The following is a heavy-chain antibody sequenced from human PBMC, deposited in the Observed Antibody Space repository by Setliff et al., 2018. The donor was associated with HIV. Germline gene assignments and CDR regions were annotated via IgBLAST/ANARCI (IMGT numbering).Heavy chain of an antibody. CDR2: IYYSEKT. D-gene: IGHD3-3*01. V-gene: IGHV4-39*01. CDR3: SRSDFWVGYTALYNWFDP. Sequence: LSLTCTVSGGSMNSSSYYWGWIRQPPGKGLEWLGSIYYSEKTYDNPSLKSRVTLSVDTPKNQFFLKLNSVTAADTAVYYCSRSDFWVGYTALYNWFDPWGQGTLVTVSS. J-gene: IGHJ5*02. CDR1: GGSMNSSSYY.